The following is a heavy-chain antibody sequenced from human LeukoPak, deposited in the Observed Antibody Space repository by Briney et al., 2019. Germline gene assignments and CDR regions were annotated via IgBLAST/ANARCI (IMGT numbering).Heavy chain of an antibody. D-gene: IGHD3-22*01. CDR3: ARRPKYYCDSSGYFTDY. CDR1: GGSVSGYY. V-gene: IGHV4-34*01. CDR2: INHSGST. Sequence: SETLSLTRAVYGGSVSGYYWSWIRRPPGKGLEWIGEINHSGSTNYNPSLKSRVTISVDTSKNQFSLKLSSVTAADTAVYYCARRPKYYCDSSGYFTDYWGQGTLVTVAS. J-gene: IGHJ4*02.